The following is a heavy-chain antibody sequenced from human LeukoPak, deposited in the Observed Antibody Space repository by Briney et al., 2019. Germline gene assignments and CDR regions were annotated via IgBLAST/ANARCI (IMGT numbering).Heavy chain of an antibody. CDR2: ISSSSSYI. D-gene: IGHD6-13*01. J-gene: IGHJ4*02. CDR1: GFTFSSYS. V-gene: IGHV3-21*01. Sequence: GGSLRLSCAASGFTFSSYSMNWVRQAPGKGLAWVSSISSSSSYIYYADSVKGRFTISRDNAKNSLYLQMNSLRAEDTAVYYCARDLPLAAADPKADYWGQGTLVTVSS. CDR3: ARDLPLAAADPKADY.